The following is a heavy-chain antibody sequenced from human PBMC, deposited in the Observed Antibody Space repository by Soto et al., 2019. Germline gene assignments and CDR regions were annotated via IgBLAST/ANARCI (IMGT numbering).Heavy chain of an antibody. J-gene: IGHJ3*01. CDR1: GFSYNNHA. V-gene: IGHV3-23*01. D-gene: IGHD3-22*01. Sequence: GGSLRLSCAASGFSYNNHAMTWVRQAPGKGLEWVSGISGSGSTTHFADSVKGRFTISRDNSEDTLYLQMNSLRADDTAVYFCAKDRLMLTMVVVGAFDFWGLGTMVTVSS. CDR2: ISGSGSTT. CDR3: AKDRLMLTMVVVGAFDF.